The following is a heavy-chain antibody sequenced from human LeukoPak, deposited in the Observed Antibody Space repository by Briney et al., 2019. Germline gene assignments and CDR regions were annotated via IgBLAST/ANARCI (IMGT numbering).Heavy chain of an antibody. V-gene: IGHV3-23*01. Sequence: PGGSLRLSCAASAFRFSSFAMTWVRQAPGKGLEWVSGIHGNGETTYYADSVKGRFTISRDNSRELLYLQMNSLRVEDTAVYYCAKIHQNRVVVGAKGAFDIWGQGTVVTVSS. CDR1: AFRFSSFA. D-gene: IGHD2-15*01. J-gene: IGHJ3*02. CDR2: IHGNGETT. CDR3: AKIHQNRVVVGAKGAFDI.